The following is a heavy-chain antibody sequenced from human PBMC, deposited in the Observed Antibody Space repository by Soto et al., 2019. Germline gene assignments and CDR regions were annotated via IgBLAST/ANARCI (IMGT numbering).Heavy chain of an antibody. V-gene: IGHV1-58*01. CDR1: GFTFTSSA. CDR2: IVVGSGNT. D-gene: IGHD2-2*01. CDR3: AKGLSSAALHWAVSIYGMDV. J-gene: IGHJ6*02. Sequence: SVKVSCKASGFTFTSSAVQWVRQARGQRLEWIGWIVVGSGNTNYAQKFQERVTITRDMSTSTAYMELSSLRSEDTAVYYCAKGLSSAALHWAVSIYGMDVWGQGTMVTVSS.